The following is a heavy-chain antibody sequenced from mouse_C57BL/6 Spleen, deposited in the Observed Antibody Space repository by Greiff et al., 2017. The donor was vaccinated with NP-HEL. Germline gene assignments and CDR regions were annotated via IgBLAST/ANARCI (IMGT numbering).Heavy chain of an antibody. CDR3: AREGPTVEYGAMDY. V-gene: IGHV1-22*01. Sequence: EVLLQQSGPELVKPGASVKMSCKASGYTFTDYNMHWVKQSHGKSLEWIGYINPNNGGTSYNQKFKGKATLTVNKSSSTAYMELRSLTSEDSAVYYCAREGPTVEYGAMDYWGQGTSVTVSS. D-gene: IGHD1-1*01. J-gene: IGHJ4*01. CDR1: GYTFTDYN. CDR2: INPNNGGT.